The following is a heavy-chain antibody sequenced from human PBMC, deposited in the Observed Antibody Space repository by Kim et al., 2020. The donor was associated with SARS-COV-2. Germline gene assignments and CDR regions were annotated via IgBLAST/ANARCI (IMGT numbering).Heavy chain of an antibody. CDR3: ARHTYYYGSGSYYTGGMDV. CDR2: IYPGDSDT. Sequence: GESLKISCKGSGYSFTSYWIGWVRQMPGKGLEWMGIIYPGDSDTRYSPSFQGQVTISDDKSISTAYLQWSSLKAPDTAMYYCARHTYYYGSGSYYTGGMDVWGQGTPVTVSS. CDR1: GYSFTSYW. J-gene: IGHJ6*02. D-gene: IGHD3-10*01. V-gene: IGHV5-51*01.